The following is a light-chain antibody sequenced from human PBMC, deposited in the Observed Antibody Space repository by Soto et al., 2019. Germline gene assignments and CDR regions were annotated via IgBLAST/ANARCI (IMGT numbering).Light chain of an antibody. CDR1: QLINIY. J-gene: IGKJ5*01. CDR2: SAS. V-gene: IGKV1-39*01. CDR3: QQSGSTRT. Sequence: DIQITQSPSSLSTSIGYIVTITFRSSQLINIYLNWYRQKPGKAPELLIYSASNLQSGVPSRFSGSGSGTDFTLTSSGLQSEECATYYCQQSGSTRTFGQGTRLEIK.